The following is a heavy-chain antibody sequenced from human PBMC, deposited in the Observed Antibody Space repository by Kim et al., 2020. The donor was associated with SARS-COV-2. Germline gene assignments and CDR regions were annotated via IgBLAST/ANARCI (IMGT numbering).Heavy chain of an antibody. Sequence: SLKIRVTISVDTSKNQFSLKLSSVTAADTAVYYCARGPIPGIAVAGTRDYWGQGTLVTVSS. CDR3: ARGPIPGIAVAGTRDY. V-gene: IGHV4-34*01. D-gene: IGHD6-19*01. J-gene: IGHJ4*02.